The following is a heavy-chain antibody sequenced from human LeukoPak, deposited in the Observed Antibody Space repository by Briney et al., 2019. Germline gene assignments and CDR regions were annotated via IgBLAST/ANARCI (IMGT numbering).Heavy chain of an antibody. D-gene: IGHD3-10*01. J-gene: IGHJ4*02. V-gene: IGHV4-59*08. CDR1: GGSISNYY. CDR2: IYYSGAT. Sequence: RPSETLSLTCTVSGGSISNYYWSWIRQPPGKGLERIGHIYYSGATKYNPSLKSRITISVDTSKNQFSLMLSSVTAADTAVYYCARFGITVVRGGKYYFDYWGQGTLVTVSS. CDR3: ARFGITVVRGGKYYFDY.